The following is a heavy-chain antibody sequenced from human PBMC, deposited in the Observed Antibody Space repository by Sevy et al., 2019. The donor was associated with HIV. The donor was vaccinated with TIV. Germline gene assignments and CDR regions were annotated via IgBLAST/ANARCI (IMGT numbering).Heavy chain of an antibody. Sequence: GGSLRLSCAASGFTFSSYDMHWVRQATGKGLEWVSAIGTAGDTYYPGSVKGRFTISSENAKNSLYLQMNSLRAGDTAVYYCARGGTYYDFWSGYYSPFYGMDVWGQGTTVTVSS. CDR1: GFTFSSYD. V-gene: IGHV3-13*01. J-gene: IGHJ6*02. CDR2: IGTAGDT. D-gene: IGHD3-3*01. CDR3: ARGGTYYDFWSGYYSPFYGMDV.